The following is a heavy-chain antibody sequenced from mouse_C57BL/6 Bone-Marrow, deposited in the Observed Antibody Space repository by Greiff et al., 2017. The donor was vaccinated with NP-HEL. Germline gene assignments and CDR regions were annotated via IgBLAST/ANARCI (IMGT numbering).Heavy chain of an antibody. CDR1: GFSLTSYG. V-gene: IGHV2-6*03. CDR3: ARANYYGSSYAMDY. J-gene: IGHJ4*01. CDR2: IWSDGST. D-gene: IGHD1-1*01. Sequence: QVQLKESGPGLVAPSQNLSITCTVSGFSLTSYGVHWVRQPPGKGLEWLVVIWSDGSTTYNSALKSRLSISKDNSKSQVFLKMNSLQTDDTAMYYCARANYYGSSYAMDYWGQGTSVTVSS.